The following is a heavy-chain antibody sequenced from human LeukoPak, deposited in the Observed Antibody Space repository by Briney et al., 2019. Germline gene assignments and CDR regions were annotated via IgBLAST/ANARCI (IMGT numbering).Heavy chain of an antibody. D-gene: IGHD3-22*01. V-gene: IGHV1-69*04. J-gene: IGHJ4*02. CDR2: IIPILGIA. Sequence: ASVRVSCKASGGTFSSYAISWVRQAPGQGLEWMGRIIPILGIANYAQKFQGRVTITADKSTSTAYMELSSLRSEDTAVYYCASDSSEIPSRWGQGTLVTVSS. CDR3: ASDSSEIPSR. CDR1: GGTFSSYA.